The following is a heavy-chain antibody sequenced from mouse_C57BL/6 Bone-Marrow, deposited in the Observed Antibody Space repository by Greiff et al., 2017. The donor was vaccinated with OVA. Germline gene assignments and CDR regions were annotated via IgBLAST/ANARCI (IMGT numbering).Heavy chain of an antibody. Sequence: QVHVKQSGAELARPGASVKMSCKASGYTFTSYTMHWVKQRPGQGLEWIGYINPSSGYTKYNQKFKDKATLTADKSSSTAYMQLSSLTSEDSAVYYCARMAVVARYYFDYWGQGTTLTVSS. J-gene: IGHJ2*01. CDR3: ARMAVVARYYFDY. D-gene: IGHD1-1*01. CDR2: INPSSGYT. V-gene: IGHV1-4*01. CDR1: GYTFTSYT.